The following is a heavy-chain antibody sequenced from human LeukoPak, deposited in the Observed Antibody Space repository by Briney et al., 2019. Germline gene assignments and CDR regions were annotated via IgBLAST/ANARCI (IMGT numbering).Heavy chain of an antibody. Sequence: GALRLFCAASGFPFSSYGMHWVRQASGKGLEWVVVIWYDGSTKYYADSVKGRFTISRDNSKNTLYLQMNSLRAEDTAVYYCARDLAGYTWYSSSWGVGWFDPWGQGTLVTVSS. CDR1: GFPFSSYG. V-gene: IGHV3-33*01. CDR3: ARDLAGYTWYSSSWGVGWFDP. CDR2: IWYDGSTK. J-gene: IGHJ5*02. D-gene: IGHD6-13*01.